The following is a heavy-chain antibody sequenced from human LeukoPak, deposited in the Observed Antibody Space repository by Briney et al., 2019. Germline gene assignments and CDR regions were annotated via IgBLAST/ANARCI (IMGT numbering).Heavy chain of an antibody. V-gene: IGHV4-39*01. CDR1: GFTFSDYY. CDR2: IYYSGST. D-gene: IGHD2-15*01. Sequence: GSLRLSCAASGFTFSDYYMSWIRQPPGKGLEWIGSIYYSGSTYYNPSLKSRVTISVDTSKNQFSLKLSSVTAADTAVYYCARQGLGGGVVVGWGQGTLVTVSS. J-gene: IGHJ4*02. CDR3: ARQGLGGGVVVG.